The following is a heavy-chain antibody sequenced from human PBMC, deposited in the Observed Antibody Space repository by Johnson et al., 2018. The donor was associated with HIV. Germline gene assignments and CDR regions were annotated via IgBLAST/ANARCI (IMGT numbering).Heavy chain of an antibody. CDR3: ARDKGDGVAFDI. V-gene: IGHV3-7*05. Sequence: VQVLESGGGLVQPGGSLRLSCAASGFTFSSYWMSWVRQAPVKGLEWVANIKQDGSEKYYVDSVKGRFTISRDNAKNSLYLPMNSLRAEDTAVYYCARDKGDGVAFDIWGQGTMVTVSS. CDR1: GFTFSSYW. CDR2: IKQDGSEK. D-gene: IGHD3-10*01. J-gene: IGHJ3*02.